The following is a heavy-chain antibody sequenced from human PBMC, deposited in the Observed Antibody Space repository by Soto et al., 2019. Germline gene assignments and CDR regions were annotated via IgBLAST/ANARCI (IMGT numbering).Heavy chain of an antibody. J-gene: IGHJ6*01. CDR3: AKGGSSRGQYXGVDV. CDR2: IKCAGDRE. Sequence: PVGSLRLSSTASGFTFTNFAMTWVRQAPGKGLEWVPSIKCAGDREYYAYFAKVRFILSRDNSKNTVFLQIQSLTDEDKALYYCAKGGSSRGQYXGVDVWGQGTKXTXS. CDR1: GFTFTNFA. V-gene: IGHV3-23*01. D-gene: IGHD2-8*01.